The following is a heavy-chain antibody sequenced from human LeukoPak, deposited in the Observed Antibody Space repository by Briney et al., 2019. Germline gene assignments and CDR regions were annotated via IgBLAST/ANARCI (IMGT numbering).Heavy chain of an antibody. Sequence: ASVKVSCTASGYTFTGYYMHWARQAPGQGLEWMGWINPNSGGTNYAQKFQGRVTMTRDTSISTAYMELSRLRSDDTAVYYCARGGLAYYYDSSGYYSGYWGQGALVTVSS. CDR1: GYTFTGYY. CDR2: INPNSGGT. D-gene: IGHD3-22*01. CDR3: ARGGLAYYYDSSGYYSGY. J-gene: IGHJ4*02. V-gene: IGHV1-2*02.